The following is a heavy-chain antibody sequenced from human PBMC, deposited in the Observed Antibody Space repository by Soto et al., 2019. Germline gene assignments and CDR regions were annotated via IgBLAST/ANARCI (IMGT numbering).Heavy chain of an antibody. Sequence: GGSLRLSCAASGFSFSTYNMNWVRQAPGKGLEWVSYISSRSDTLYYADSVKGRFTISRDNAKNSVYLQVSNLRDEDTAVYYCARDWDIVILSVPVPNYNYGMDVWGQGTMVTVSS. D-gene: IGHD2-15*01. CDR1: GFSFSTYN. J-gene: IGHJ6*02. CDR2: ISSRSDTL. CDR3: ARDWDIVILSVPVPNYNYGMDV. V-gene: IGHV3-48*02.